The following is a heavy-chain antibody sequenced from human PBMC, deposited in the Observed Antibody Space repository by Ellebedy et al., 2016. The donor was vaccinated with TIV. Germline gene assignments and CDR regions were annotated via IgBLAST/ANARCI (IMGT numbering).Heavy chain of an antibody. CDR2: IDPSDSNT. D-gene: IGHD2-15*01. Sequence: GESLKISCKGSGYSFTSYWISGVRQKPGKGLEWMGRIDPSDSNTNYSPSFQGHVSISTDKSISTAYLQWSSLKASDTAMYYCARHTSYCSRGNCYSGWLDPWGQGTLVTVSS. V-gene: IGHV5-10-1*01. J-gene: IGHJ5*02. CDR3: ARHTSYCSRGNCYSGWLDP. CDR1: GYSFTSYW.